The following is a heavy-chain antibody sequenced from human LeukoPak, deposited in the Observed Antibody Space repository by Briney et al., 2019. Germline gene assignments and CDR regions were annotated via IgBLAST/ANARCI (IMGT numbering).Heavy chain of an antibody. CDR2: IYYSGST. D-gene: IGHD5-18*01. J-gene: IGHJ3*02. V-gene: IGHV4-59*01. Sequence: PSETLSLTCTVSGGSISSYYWSWIRQPPGKGLEWIGYIYYSGSTNYNPSLKSRVTISVDTSKNQFSLKLSSVTAADTAVYYCARALGGYSYGYGAFDIWGQGTMVTVSS. CDR3: ARALGGYSYGYGAFDI. CDR1: GGSISSYY.